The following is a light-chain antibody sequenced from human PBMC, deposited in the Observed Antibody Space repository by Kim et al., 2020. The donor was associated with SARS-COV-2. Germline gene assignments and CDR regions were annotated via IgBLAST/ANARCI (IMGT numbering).Light chain of an antibody. V-gene: IGKV2-30*01. CDR1: QSLVYSDGKTY. CDR3: MQGTHWLYT. J-gene: IGKJ2*01. Sequence: DVVMTQSPLSLPVTLGQPASISCRSSQSLVYSDGKTYLYWFQQRPGQSPRRLIYKVSNRDSGVPDRFSGSGSGTDFTLRISRVEAEDVGIYYCMQGTHWLYTFGQGTKLEIK. CDR2: KVS.